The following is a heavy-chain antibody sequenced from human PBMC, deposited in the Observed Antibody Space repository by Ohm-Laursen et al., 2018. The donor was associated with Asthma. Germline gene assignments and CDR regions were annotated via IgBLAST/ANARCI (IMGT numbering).Heavy chain of an antibody. J-gene: IGHJ4*02. CDR3: ARVSGGPGYYFDY. D-gene: IGHD2-15*01. V-gene: IGHV4-59*01. CDR1: GGSISSYY. CDR2: IYYSGST. Sequence: SETLSLTCTVSGGSISSYYWSWIRQPPGKGLEWIGYIYYSGSTNYNPSLKSRVTISVDTSKNQFSLKLSSVTAADTAVYYCARVSGGPGYYFDYWGQGTLVTVSS.